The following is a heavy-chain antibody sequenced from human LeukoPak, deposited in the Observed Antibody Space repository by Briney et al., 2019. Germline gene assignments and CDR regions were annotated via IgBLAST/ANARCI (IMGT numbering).Heavy chain of an antibody. V-gene: IGHV3-23*01. CDR1: GLIFRSFV. CDR2: ISGSGDTT. J-gene: IGHJ3*02. D-gene: IGHD3-22*01. CDR3: AKDSSGYYFGLPGNAFDI. Sequence: GGSLRLSCEASGLIFRSFVMSWVRQVPGKGLEWVSGISGSGDTTYYADSVKGRFTISRDDSKNTLYLQMNSLRAEDTAVYYCAKDSSGYYFGLPGNAFDIWGRRTMVTVSS.